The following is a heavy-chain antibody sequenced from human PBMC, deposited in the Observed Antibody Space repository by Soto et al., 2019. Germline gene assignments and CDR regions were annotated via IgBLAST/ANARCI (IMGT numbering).Heavy chain of an antibody. V-gene: IGHV3-21*04. CDR2: ISDSGSVV. D-gene: IGHD2-21*01. J-gene: IGHJ5*02. Sequence: PGGSLRLSCEVSRFTFSDYSMNWVRQAPGKGLEWVPLISDSGSVVSYAESVKGRFTISRDNAKNSVYLQMNSLRAEDTAVYYCARDYCPTAVCPCGGFDPWGQGALVTVSS. CDR1: RFTFSDYS. CDR3: ARDYCPTAVCPCGGFDP.